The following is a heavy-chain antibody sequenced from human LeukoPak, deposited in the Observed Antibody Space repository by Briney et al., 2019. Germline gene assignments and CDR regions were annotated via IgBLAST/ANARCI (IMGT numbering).Heavy chain of an antibody. CDR3: ATSRYYYDSSVYYPAGFGY. J-gene: IGHJ4*02. Sequence: SETLSLTCTVSGGSVTNYYWSWMRQPPGKGLEWIGYIYYSGSTNYNPSLKSRVTISVDTSKNQFSLRLSSVTAADTAVYYCATSRYYYDSSVYYPAGFGYWGQGTLVTVSS. CDR2: IYYSGST. V-gene: IGHV4-59*08. D-gene: IGHD3-22*01. CDR1: GGSVTNYY.